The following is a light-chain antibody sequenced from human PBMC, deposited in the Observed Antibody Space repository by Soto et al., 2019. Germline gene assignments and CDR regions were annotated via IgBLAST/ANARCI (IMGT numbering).Light chain of an antibody. Sequence: QSALTQPAAVSGSPGQSITISCTGTSSDVGGYNYVSWYQKQPVKAPKLMIYDVSNRLSVVSNRFSGSKSVNTSSLTISGLQAEDEAADSCSSYTSSSTLVVFGGWTQSTVL. V-gene: IGLV2-14*01. CDR2: DVS. CDR1: SSDVGGYNY. CDR3: SSYTSSSTLVV. J-gene: IGLJ2*01.